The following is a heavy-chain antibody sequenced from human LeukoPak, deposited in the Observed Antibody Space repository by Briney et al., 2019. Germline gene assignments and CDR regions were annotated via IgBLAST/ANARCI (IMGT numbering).Heavy chain of an antibody. V-gene: IGHV4-34*01. CDR2: INHSGST. Sequence: SETLSLTCAVYGGSFSGYYWSWIRQPPGKGLEWIGEINHSGSTNCNPSLKSRVTMSVDTSKNQFSLKLSSVTAADTAVYYCARQEVTMIVSDKDGHFDYWGQGTLVTVSS. J-gene: IGHJ4*02. D-gene: IGHD3-22*01. CDR3: ARQEVTMIVSDKDGHFDY. CDR1: GGSFSGYY.